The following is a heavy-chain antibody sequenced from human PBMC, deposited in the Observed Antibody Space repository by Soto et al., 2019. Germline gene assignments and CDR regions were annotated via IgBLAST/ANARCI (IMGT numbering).Heavy chain of an antibody. CDR3: AKDVGFWSGYCGMDV. CDR1: GFTFSSYA. V-gene: IGHV3-23*01. D-gene: IGHD3-3*01. J-gene: IGHJ6*02. CDR2: ISGSGGST. Sequence: GGSLRLSCAASGFTFSSYAMSWVRQAPGKGLEWVSAISGSGGSTYYADSVKGRFTISRDNSKNTLYLQMNSLRAEDTAVYYCAKDVGFWSGYCGMDVWGQGTTVTVSS.